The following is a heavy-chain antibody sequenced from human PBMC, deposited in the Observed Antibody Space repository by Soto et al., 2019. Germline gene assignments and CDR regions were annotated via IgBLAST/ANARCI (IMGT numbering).Heavy chain of an antibody. CDR2: MNPGSGDT. CDR3: ARMASFGSLNCFDP. V-gene: IGHV1-8*01. CDR1: GYIFTNND. J-gene: IGHJ5*02. D-gene: IGHD5-18*01. Sequence: QVQLVQSGAEVKKPGASVKVSCKASGYIFTNNDVSWVRQATGQGLEWMGWMNPGSGDTGYAQKFQGRVTMTRNISIATAYMELTSLRADDTAIYYCARMASFGSLNCFDPWGQGTLVTVSS.